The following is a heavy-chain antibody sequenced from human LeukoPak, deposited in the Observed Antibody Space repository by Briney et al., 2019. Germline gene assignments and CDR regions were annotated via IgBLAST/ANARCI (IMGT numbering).Heavy chain of an antibody. Sequence: GASVKVSCKASGYTFTSYDINWVRQATGQGLEWMRWMNPNSGNTGYAQKFQGRVTMTRNTSISTAYMELSSLRSEDTAVYYCARGYRADYYGSGSYYYWGQGTLVTVSS. CDR3: ARGYRADYYGSGSYYY. V-gene: IGHV1-8*01. CDR2: MNPNSGNT. J-gene: IGHJ4*02. CDR1: GYTFTSYD. D-gene: IGHD3-10*01.